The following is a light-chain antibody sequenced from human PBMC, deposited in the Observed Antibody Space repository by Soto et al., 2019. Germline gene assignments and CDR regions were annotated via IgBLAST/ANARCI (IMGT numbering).Light chain of an antibody. Sequence: EIVMTQSPATLSVVPWERATPSCGASQSVSSSYLAWYQQKLGQAPRLLIYGASTRATGIPDRFSGSGSGTDFTLTISRLEPEDFAVYYCQQYANSRTFGQGTKVDIK. CDR1: QSVSSSY. V-gene: IGKV3-20*01. J-gene: IGKJ1*01. CDR3: QQYANSRT. CDR2: GAS.